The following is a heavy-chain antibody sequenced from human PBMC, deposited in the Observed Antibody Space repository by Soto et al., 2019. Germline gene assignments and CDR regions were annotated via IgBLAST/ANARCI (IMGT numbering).Heavy chain of an antibody. J-gene: IGHJ3*02. CDR2: IIPIFGTA. Sequence: QVQLVQSGAEVKKPGSSVKVSCKASGDTFSSYAISWVRQAPGQGLEWMGGIIPIFGTANYAQKFQGRVTITADESTSTAYMELSSLRCEDTDVYYCARDPQSTNDAFDIWGQGTMVTVSS. V-gene: IGHV1-69*12. CDR3: ARDPQSTNDAFDI. CDR1: GDTFSSYA.